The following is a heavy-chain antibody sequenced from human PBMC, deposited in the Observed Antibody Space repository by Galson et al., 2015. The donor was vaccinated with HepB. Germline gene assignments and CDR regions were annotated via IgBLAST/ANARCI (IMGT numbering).Heavy chain of an antibody. CDR3: AREGNLNYYYYMDV. CDR2: IKQDGSEK. V-gene: IGHV3-7*01. J-gene: IGHJ6*03. CDR1: GFTFSSYW. Sequence: LRLSCAASGFTFSSYWMSWVRQAPGKGLEWVANIKQDGSEKYYVDSVKGRFTISRDNAKNSLYLQMNSLRAEDTAVYYCAREGNLNYYYYMDVWGKGTTVTVSS.